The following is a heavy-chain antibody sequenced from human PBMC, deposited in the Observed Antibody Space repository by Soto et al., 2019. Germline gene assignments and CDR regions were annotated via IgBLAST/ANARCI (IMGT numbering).Heavy chain of an antibody. Sequence: KPSETLSLTCAVSGGSISSGGYSWSWIRQPPGKGLEWIGYIYHSGSTYYNPSLKSRVTISVDRSKNQFSLKLSSVTAADTAVYYCARCAMAGRSYNWFDPWGQGTLVTVSS. CDR1: GGSISSGGYS. CDR3: ARCAMAGRSYNWFDP. D-gene: IGHD2-2*01. V-gene: IGHV4-30-2*01. CDR2: IYHSGST. J-gene: IGHJ5*02.